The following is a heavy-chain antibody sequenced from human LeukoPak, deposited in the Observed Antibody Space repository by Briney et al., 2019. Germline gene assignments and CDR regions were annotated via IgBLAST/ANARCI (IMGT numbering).Heavy chain of an antibody. V-gene: IGHV3-23*01. CDR3: AKSIDGVVRGTYDYYSYMDV. D-gene: IGHD3-3*01. J-gene: IGHJ6*03. Sequence: GGSLRLSCAASGLTFSSDGMSWVRQAPGKGLEWVAVISGSGGTTYYADSVKGRFTISRDNSKKTLYLQMSSLGADDTAVYFCAKSIDGVVRGTYDYYSYMDVWGKGTTVTVSS. CDR1: GLTFSSDG. CDR2: ISGSGGTT.